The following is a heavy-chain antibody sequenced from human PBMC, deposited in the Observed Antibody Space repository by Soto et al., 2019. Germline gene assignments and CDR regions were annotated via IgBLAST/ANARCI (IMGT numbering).Heavy chain of an antibody. CDR1: GFTFSSYG. D-gene: IGHD6-19*01. CDR3: ARRLQFRPKAAFDI. Sequence: GGSLRLSCAASGFTFSSYGMHWVRQAPGKGLEWVAVIWYDGSNKYYADSVKGRFTISRDNSKNTLYLQMNSLRAEDTAVYYCARRLQFRPKAAFDIWGQGTMVTVSS. J-gene: IGHJ3*02. CDR2: IWYDGSNK. V-gene: IGHV3-33*01.